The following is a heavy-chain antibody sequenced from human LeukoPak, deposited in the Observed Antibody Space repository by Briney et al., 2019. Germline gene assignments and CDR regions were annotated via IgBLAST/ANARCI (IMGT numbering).Heavy chain of an antibody. J-gene: IGHJ3*02. V-gene: IGHV4-39*01. CDR2: IYYSGRT. CDR1: GDSVSRSDSY. Sequence: SETLSLTCSVSGDSVSRSDSYWDWIRQPPGKGLEWIGTIYYSGRTYYSPSLKSRVTMSVDTSKNQFSLKLTSVTAADTAVYYCARQRHIVAVPGSFDIWGQGTMVTVSS. D-gene: IGHD2-2*01. CDR3: ARQRHIVAVPGSFDI.